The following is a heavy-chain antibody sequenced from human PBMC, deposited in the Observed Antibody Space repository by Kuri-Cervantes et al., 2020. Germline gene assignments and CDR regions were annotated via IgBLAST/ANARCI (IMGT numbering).Heavy chain of an antibody. CDR3: AKATGFNDL. CDR1: GFTFSTYW. Sequence: GGSLRLSCETSGFTFSTYWIPWVRQAPGKGLECVSLISCDGGSTYYAASVKGRFTISGDNCKNSLYLQRNSLRAEDTALYYCAKATGFNDLWGRGTLVTVSS. D-gene: IGHD2-15*01. V-gene: IGHV3-43D*03. J-gene: IGHJ2*01. CDR2: ISCDGGST.